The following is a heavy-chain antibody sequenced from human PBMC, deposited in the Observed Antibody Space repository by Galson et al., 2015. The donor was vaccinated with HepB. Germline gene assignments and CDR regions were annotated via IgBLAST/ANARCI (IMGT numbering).Heavy chain of an antibody. CDR3: AKDWGFTVAGTLWYVDL. D-gene: IGHD6-19*01. J-gene: IGHJ2*01. V-gene: IGHV3-23*01. CDR2: ISGRGSST. Sequence: SLRLSCAASGFTFSSYAMTWVRQAPGKGLEWVSAISGRGSSTYYADSVKGRFTISRDNSKDTLCLQMNSLRPEDSAVYYCAKDWGFTVAGTLWYVDLWGRGTLVTVSS. CDR1: GFTFSSYA.